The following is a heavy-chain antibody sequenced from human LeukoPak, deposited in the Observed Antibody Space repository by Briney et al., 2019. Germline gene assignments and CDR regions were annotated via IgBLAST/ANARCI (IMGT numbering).Heavy chain of an antibody. Sequence: SQTLSLTCAISGDSFSSNSAAWDWIRQSPSRGLEWLGRTYYRSKWYNDYAVSVKSRITINPDTSKNQFCLQLNSVTPEDTAVYYCARGEPYYYDSSGYPQKYYFDYWGQGTLVTVSS. CDR1: GDSFSSNSAA. D-gene: IGHD3-22*01. J-gene: IGHJ4*02. CDR2: TYYRSKWYN. V-gene: IGHV6-1*01. CDR3: ARGEPYYYDSSGYPQKYYFDY.